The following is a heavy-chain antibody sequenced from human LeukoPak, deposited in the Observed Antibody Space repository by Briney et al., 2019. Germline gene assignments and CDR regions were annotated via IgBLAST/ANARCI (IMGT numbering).Heavy chain of an antibody. J-gene: IGHJ5*02. CDR3: AREGNDVRLPVVWFDP. CDR1: GGSISSGSYD. V-gene: IGHV4-61*02. CDR2: IYTSGST. D-gene: IGHD1-1*01. Sequence: PSETLSLTCTVSGGSISSGSYDWSWTRQPAGKGLEWIVRIYTSGSTNSNPSLMSRVTISVDPSKNQFSLKLSSVTAADTAVYYCAREGNDVRLPVVWFDPWGQGTLVTVSS.